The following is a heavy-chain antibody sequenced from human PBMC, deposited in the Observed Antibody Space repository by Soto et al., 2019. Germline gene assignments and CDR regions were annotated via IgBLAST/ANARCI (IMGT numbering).Heavy chain of an antibody. Sequence: ASVKVSCKASGYTFSNHDINWVRQATGQGLEWMGWLNPNTDKTGSAQKFQGRVTMTRNTSISTAYLELSGLRSDDTAVYYCARGIKGLPPSAFDIWGQGTRVTVSS. J-gene: IGHJ3*02. V-gene: IGHV1-8*01. D-gene: IGHD5-12*01. CDR1: GYTFSNHD. CDR3: ARGIKGLPPSAFDI. CDR2: LNPNTDKT.